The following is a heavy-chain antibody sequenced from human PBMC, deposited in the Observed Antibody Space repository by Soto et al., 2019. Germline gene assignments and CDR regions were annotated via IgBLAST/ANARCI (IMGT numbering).Heavy chain of an antibody. V-gene: IGHV1-18*01. J-gene: IGHJ5*02. D-gene: IGHD3-10*01. CDR2: ISAYNGNT. CDR1: GYTFTSYG. CDR3: ARVKGITMVRLGLDP. Sequence: QVQLVQSGAEVKKPGASVKVSCKASGYTFTSYGISWVRQAPGQGLEWMGWISAYNGNTNYAQKLQGRVTMTTDTSXXTAYMELRSLRSDDTAVYYCARVKGITMVRLGLDPWGQGTLVTVSS.